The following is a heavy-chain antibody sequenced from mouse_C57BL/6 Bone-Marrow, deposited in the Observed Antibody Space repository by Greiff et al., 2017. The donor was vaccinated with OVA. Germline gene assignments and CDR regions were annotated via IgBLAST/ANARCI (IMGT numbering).Heavy chain of an antibody. J-gene: IGHJ2*01. V-gene: IGHV1-64*01. Sequence: VQLQQPGAELVKPGASVKLSCKASGYTFTSYWMHWVKQRPGQGLEWIGMIHPNSGITNYNEKFKSKATLTVDKSSSTAYMQLSSLTSEDSAVYYCARSGWLLRDYWGQGTTLTVSS. CDR3: ARSGWLLRDY. CDR2: IHPNSGIT. CDR1: GYTFTSYW. D-gene: IGHD2-3*01.